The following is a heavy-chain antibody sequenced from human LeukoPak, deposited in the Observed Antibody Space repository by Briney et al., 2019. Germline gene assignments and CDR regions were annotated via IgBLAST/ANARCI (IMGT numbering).Heavy chain of an antibody. J-gene: IGHJ5*02. CDR3: ARASTTVKPFDP. CDR2: INHSGST. V-gene: IGHV4-34*01. CDR1: GGSFSGYY. Sequence: SETLSLTCAVYGGSFSGYYWSWIRQPPGKGLEWIGEINHSGSTNYNPSLKSRVTISVDTSKNQFSLKLSSVTAADTAVYYCARASTTVKPFDPWGQGTLVTVSS. D-gene: IGHD4-17*01.